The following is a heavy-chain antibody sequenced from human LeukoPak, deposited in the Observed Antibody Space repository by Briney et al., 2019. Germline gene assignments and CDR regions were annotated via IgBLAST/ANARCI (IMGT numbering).Heavy chain of an antibody. CDR1: GFTFSGYA. Sequence: PGGSLRLSCAASGFTFSGYAMSWVRQAPGKGLEWVSSISGSGGSTYYEDSVKGRFTISRDNSKNTLYLQMNSLRDEDTAVYYCAKDSSGYYRPFDYWGQGTLVTVSS. D-gene: IGHD3-22*01. V-gene: IGHV3-23*01. CDR3: AKDSSGYYRPFDY. CDR2: ISGSGGST. J-gene: IGHJ4*02.